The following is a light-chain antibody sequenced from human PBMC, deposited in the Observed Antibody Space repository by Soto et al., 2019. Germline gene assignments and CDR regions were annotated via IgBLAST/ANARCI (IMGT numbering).Light chain of an antibody. CDR3: QQYFSYSSFT. Sequence: DIQMTQAPSTLSASVGDRVTITCRASQSISSWLAWYQQKPGRAPELLIYKASSLQSGVPSRFSGSTSGTEFTLTISSLQPNDFATYYCQQYFSYSSFTFGPGTRVDIK. CDR2: KAS. CDR1: QSISSW. V-gene: IGKV1-5*03. J-gene: IGKJ3*01.